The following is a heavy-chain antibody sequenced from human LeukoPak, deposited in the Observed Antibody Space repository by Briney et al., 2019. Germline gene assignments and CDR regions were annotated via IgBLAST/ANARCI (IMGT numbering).Heavy chain of an antibody. CDR2: IRSNSDGGTI. V-gene: IGHV3-15*07. CDR1: GFTFSNAW. D-gene: IGHD3-22*01. J-gene: IGHJ5*02. CDR3: ATDFYDST. Sequence: GGSLRLTCATSGFTFSNAWMNWVRQAPGKGLEWVGRIRSNSDGGTIDYAAPVKGRFTLSRDDSKTTLYLQTNSLQTEDTAVYYCATDFYDSTWGQGTLVTVSS.